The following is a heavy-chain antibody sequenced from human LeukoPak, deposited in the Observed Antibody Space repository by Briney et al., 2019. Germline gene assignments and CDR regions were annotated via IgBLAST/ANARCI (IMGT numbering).Heavy chain of an antibody. V-gene: IGHV1-46*01. CDR2: INPSGGST. Sequence: ASVKVSCKASGYTFTSYYMHWVQQAPGQGLEWMGIINPSGGSTSYAQKFQGRVTMTRDTSTSTVYMELSSLRSEDTAVYYCARDLGVSSWNYAYFQHWGQGTLVTVSS. J-gene: IGHJ1*01. D-gene: IGHD1-7*01. CDR3: ARDLGVSSWNYAYFQH. CDR1: GYTFTSYY.